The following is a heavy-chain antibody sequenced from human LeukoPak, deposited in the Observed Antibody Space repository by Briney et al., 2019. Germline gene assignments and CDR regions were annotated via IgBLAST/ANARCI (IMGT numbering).Heavy chain of an antibody. CDR3: ARGCAMDTAMVRGSWYYMDV. J-gene: IGHJ6*03. CDR2: IWYDGSNK. D-gene: IGHD5-18*01. V-gene: IGHV3-33*01. Sequence: GGSLRLSCAASGFTFSSYGMHWVRQAPGKGLEWVAVIWYDGSNKYYADSVKGRFTISRDNSKNTLYLQMNSLRAEDTAVYYCARGCAMDTAMVRGSWYYMDVWGKGTTVTVSS. CDR1: GFTFSSYG.